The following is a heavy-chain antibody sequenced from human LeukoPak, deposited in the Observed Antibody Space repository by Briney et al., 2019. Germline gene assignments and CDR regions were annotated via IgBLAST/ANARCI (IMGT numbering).Heavy chain of an antibody. CDR2: IIPIFGTA. CDR3: ARSYGSGPARFDP. Sequence: SVKVSCKASGGTFSSYAISWVRQAPGQGLEWMGGIIPIFGTANYAQKFQGRVTITADESTSTAYMELSSLRSEDTAVYSCARSYGSGPARFDPWGQGTLVTVSS. J-gene: IGHJ5*02. V-gene: IGHV1-69*13. CDR1: GGTFSSYA. D-gene: IGHD3-10*01.